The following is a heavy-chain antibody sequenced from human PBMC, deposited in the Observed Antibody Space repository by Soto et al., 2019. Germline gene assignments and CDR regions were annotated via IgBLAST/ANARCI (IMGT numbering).Heavy chain of an antibody. J-gene: IGHJ6*02. CDR1: GFTFSSYD. Sequence: PGGSLRLSCAASGFTFSSYDMHWVRPATGKGLEWVSAIGTAGDTYYPGSVKGRFTISRENAKNSLYLQMNSLRAGDTAVYYCARGSGRYFAWSPHYYGRDGWGQETTGAIAS. CDR2: IGTAGDT. V-gene: IGHV3-13*01. CDR3: ARGSGRYFAWSPHYYGRDG. D-gene: IGHD3-9*01.